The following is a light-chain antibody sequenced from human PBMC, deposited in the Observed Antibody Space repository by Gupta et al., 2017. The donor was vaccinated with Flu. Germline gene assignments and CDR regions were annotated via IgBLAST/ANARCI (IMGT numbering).Light chain of an antibody. Sequence: DVVMTQSPLFLPVTLGQPASISCTSSHGLVYSDGNTYLHWFQQRPGQPPRRLIYLVSHRESGVPDRFSGSGSGTDFTLKISRVEAEDVGVYYCMQGAHWPWAFGQGTKVDIK. CDR2: LVS. CDR1: HGLVYSDGNTY. V-gene: IGKV2-30*01. CDR3: MQGAHWPWA. J-gene: IGKJ1*01.